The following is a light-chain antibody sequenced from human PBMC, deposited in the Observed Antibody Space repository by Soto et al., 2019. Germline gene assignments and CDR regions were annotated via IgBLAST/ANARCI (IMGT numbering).Light chain of an antibody. CDR1: QGISSY. V-gene: IGKV1-8*01. J-gene: IGKJ1*01. CDR3: QQYYSYPWT. Sequence: AIRMSQSPSSLSSSTRRRVAISCRASQGISSYLAWYQQKPGKAPKLLIYAASTLQSGVPSRFSGSGSGTDFTLTISCLQSEDFATYYCQQYYSYPWTFGQGTKVDIK. CDR2: AAS.